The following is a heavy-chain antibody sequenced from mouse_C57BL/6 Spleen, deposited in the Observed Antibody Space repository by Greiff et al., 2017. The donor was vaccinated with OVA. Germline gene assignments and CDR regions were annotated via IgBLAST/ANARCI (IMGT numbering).Heavy chain of an antibody. Sequence: VQLQQSGAELVMPGASVKLSCKASGYTFTSYWMHWVKQRPGQGLEWIGEIDPSDSYTNYNQKFKGKSTLTVDKSSSTAYMQLSSLTSEDSAVYYCARGRGSSPDYWGQGTTLTVSS. J-gene: IGHJ2*01. CDR3: ARGRGSSPDY. CDR1: GYTFTSYW. CDR2: IDPSDSYT. V-gene: IGHV1-69*01. D-gene: IGHD1-1*01.